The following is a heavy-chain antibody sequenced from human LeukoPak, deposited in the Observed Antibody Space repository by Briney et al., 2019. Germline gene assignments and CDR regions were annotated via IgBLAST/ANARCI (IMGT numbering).Heavy chain of an antibody. Sequence: KPSETLSLTCTVSGGSISSSSYYWGWIRQPPGKGLEWIGSIYNSGSTYYNPSLKSRVTISVDTSKNQSSLKLSSVTAADTAVFYCARHRGSPYTGSYYYFDYWGQGTLVTVSS. CDR2: IYNSGST. J-gene: IGHJ4*02. CDR1: GGSISSSSYY. CDR3: ARHRGSPYTGSYYYFDY. V-gene: IGHV4-39*01. D-gene: IGHD1-26*01.